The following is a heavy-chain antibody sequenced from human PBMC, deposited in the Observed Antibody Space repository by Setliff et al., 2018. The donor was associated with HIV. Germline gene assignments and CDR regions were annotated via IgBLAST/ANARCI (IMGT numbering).Heavy chain of an antibody. V-gene: IGHV3-30*02. CDR1: GFTFSDSH. CDR3: AKDFPPPNGKNV. Sequence: GESLKISCAASGFTFSDSHMSWVRQAPGKGLEWVAFIRYDGSNTYYVDSVKGRFTISRDNSKNTLYLQMNSLRPEDTAVYYCAKDFPPPNGKNVWGQRTTVTVSS. CDR2: IRYDGSNT. J-gene: IGHJ6*02.